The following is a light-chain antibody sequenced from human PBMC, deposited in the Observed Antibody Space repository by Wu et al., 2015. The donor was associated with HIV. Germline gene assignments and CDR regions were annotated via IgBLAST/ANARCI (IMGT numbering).Light chain of an antibody. Sequence: EIVMTQSPATLSVSPGERVTLSCRASQSVRDDLAWYQQKPGQAPRLLLFGASSRATGIPDRFSGGGSGTDFTLTISRLEPEDFAVYYCQQYGNAPYTFGQGTKLEIK. CDR3: QQYGNAPYT. V-gene: IGKV3-20*01. J-gene: IGKJ2*01. CDR2: GAS. CDR1: QSVRDD.